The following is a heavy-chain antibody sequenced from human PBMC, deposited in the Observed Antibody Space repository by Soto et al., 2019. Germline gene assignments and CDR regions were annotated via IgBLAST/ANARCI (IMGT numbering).Heavy chain of an antibody. V-gene: IGHV4-39*01. Sequence: SETLSLTCNVSGDSVNSRNYFWAWIRQPPGKGLEWVGSINYSGTTYYNAHLKSRVAASIDSSNNNFSLKLTSVTAADTALYFCARLNLLYSTNSFDSWGQGILVTVSS. J-gene: IGHJ4*01. CDR2: INYSGTT. CDR1: GDSVNSRNYF. D-gene: IGHD2-2*01. CDR3: ARLNLLYSTNSFDS.